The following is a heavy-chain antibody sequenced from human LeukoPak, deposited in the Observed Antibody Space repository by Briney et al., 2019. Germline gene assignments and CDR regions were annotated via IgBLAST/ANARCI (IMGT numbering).Heavy chain of an antibody. CDR2: ISSGSRTI. D-gene: IGHD3-10*01. CDR3: VRESIRGARDFDY. J-gene: IGHJ4*01. CDR1: GFSFSGYS. V-gene: IGHV3-48*04. Sequence: GGSLRLSCVASGFSFSGYSMNWVRQAPGKGLDWVSYISSGSRTIFYGDSVKGRFTISRDNAKNSLYLQMNSLRAEDTAVYYCVRESIRGARDFDYWGHGTLVTVSS.